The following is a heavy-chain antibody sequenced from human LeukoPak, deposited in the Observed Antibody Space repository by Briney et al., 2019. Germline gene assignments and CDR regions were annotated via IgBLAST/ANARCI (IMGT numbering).Heavy chain of an antibody. V-gene: IGHV5-51*01. J-gene: IGHJ4*02. Sequence: GESLKISCKGSGYSFTSYWIGWVRQMPGKGLEWMGIIYPGDSDTRYSPSFQGQVTISADKSISTAYLQWSSRKASDTAMYYCARPGYYYDSSGYSYGNFDYWGQGSLVTVSS. CDR1: GYSFTSYW. D-gene: IGHD3-22*01. CDR3: ARPGYYYDSSGYSYGNFDY. CDR2: IYPGDSDT.